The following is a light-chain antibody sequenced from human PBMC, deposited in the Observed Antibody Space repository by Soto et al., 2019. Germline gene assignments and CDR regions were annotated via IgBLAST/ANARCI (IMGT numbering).Light chain of an antibody. J-gene: IGLJ1*01. V-gene: IGLV1-44*01. CDR2: TNN. CDR1: SSSIGSNS. CDR3: AAWDGSLNVYV. Sequence: QSVLTQPPSASGTPGQRVTISCSGSSSSIGSNSVNWYQQLPRTAPKVLIYTNNPRPSGVPDRFSGSKSGTSASLAISGLQSEDEADYYCAAWDGSLNVYVFGTGTKLTVL.